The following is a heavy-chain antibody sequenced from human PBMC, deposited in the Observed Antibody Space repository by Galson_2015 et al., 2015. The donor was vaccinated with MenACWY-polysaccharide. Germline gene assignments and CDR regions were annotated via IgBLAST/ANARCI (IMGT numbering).Heavy chain of an antibody. D-gene: IGHD3-10*01. J-gene: IGHJ6*02. CDR2: IYPSDSDV. V-gene: IGHV5-51*01. CDR3: ARKDHGTGSMDV. CDR1: GSLFTSFA. Sequence: QSGTEVKKPGESLKISCTASGSLFTSFAIGWVRQMPGKGLEWLGIIYPSDSDVKYSPSFQGQVTFSADRSTNTAYLQWSSLKASDSAMYYCARKDHGTGSMDVWGQGTTVTVSS.